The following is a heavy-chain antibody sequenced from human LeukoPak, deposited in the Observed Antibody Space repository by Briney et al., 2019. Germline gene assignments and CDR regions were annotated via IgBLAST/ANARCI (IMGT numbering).Heavy chain of an antibody. Sequence: GGSLRLSCAASGFTFSTYAMSWVRQAPGKGLEWVSVISGSGPNTYYAESVKGRFTISRDNSKNTLYLQMNSLRAEDTALYYCAKHLPYCSGGSCQRAFDVWGQGTMVTVSS. D-gene: IGHD2-15*01. J-gene: IGHJ3*01. CDR2: ISGSGPNT. CDR1: GFTFSTYA. V-gene: IGHV3-23*01. CDR3: AKHLPYCSGGSCQRAFDV.